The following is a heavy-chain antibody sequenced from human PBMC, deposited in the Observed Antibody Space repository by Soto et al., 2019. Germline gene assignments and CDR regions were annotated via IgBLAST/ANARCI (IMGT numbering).Heavy chain of an antibody. CDR3: ARGFRWVNWFDP. Sequence: LSLTCAVYGGSFSGYYWSWIRQPPGKGLEWIGEINHSGSTNYNPSLKSRVTISVDTSKNQFSLKLSSVTAADTAVYYCARGFRWVNWFDPWGQGTLVTVSS. CDR2: INHSGST. J-gene: IGHJ5*02. CDR1: GGSFSGYY. D-gene: IGHD6-13*01. V-gene: IGHV4-34*01.